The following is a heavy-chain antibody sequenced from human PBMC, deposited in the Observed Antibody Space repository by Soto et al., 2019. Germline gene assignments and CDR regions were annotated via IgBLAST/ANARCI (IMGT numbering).Heavy chain of an antibody. CDR1: GFTFSTYW. J-gene: IGHJ6*04. D-gene: IGHD3-3*01. Sequence: PGGSLRLSCAASGFTFSTYWMSWVRQAPGKGLEWVANIRSDGSEQYYMDSVKGRFIISRDNAKNSLYLQMNSLRAEDTDVYYCARADAFRFSGVWVKGTTVTVSS. CDR3: ARADAFRFSGV. V-gene: IGHV3-7*05. CDR2: IRSDGSEQ.